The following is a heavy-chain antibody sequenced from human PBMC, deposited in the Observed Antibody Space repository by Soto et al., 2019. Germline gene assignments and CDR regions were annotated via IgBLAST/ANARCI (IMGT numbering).Heavy chain of an antibody. V-gene: IGHV4-4*02. J-gene: IGHJ3*01. CDR1: SGSIFTTNW. D-gene: IGHD3-16*01. CDR2: IYHSGSP. Sequence: QVQLQESGPGLVKPSGTLSLTCAASSGSIFTTNWWSWVRQSPGRGLQWIGDIYHSGSPKYNPSLKSRVSTSISKSKESFSIHTTSVTSAGTAVDYCERNPNVATAKVGGGYDFDDWGQGTMVTVSS. CDR3: ERNPNVATAKVGGGYDFDD.